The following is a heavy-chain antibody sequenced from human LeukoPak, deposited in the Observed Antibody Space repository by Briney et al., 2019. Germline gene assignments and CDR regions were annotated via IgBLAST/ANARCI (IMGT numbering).Heavy chain of an antibody. D-gene: IGHD6-19*01. CDR1: GGSISSYY. CDR2: IYTSGST. J-gene: IGHJ1*01. CDR3: ARGPYSSGWYHAEYFQQ. V-gene: IGHV4-4*07. Sequence: SETLSLTCTVSGGSISSYYWSWIRQPAGKGLEWIGRIYTSGSTNYNPSLKSRVTMSVDTSKNQFSLKLSSVTSADTAVYYCARGPYSSGWYHAEYFQQWGQGTLVTVSS.